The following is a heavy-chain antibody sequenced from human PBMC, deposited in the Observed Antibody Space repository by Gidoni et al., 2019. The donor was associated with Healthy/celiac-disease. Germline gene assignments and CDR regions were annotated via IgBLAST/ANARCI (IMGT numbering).Heavy chain of an antibody. Sequence: EVQLVESGGGLVKPGGSLRLAWAAPGFTFSTASMNWVRRAPGTGLELVGRIKSKTDGRTTDYAAPVKGRFTISRDDSKNTLYLQMNSLKTEDTAVYYCTTDQDCSSTSCYDQDYYYYGMDVWGQGTTVTVSS. CDR3: TTDQDCSSTSCYDQDYYYYGMDV. V-gene: IGHV3-15*07. J-gene: IGHJ6*02. CDR1: GFTFSTAS. CDR2: IKSKTDGRTT. D-gene: IGHD2-2*01.